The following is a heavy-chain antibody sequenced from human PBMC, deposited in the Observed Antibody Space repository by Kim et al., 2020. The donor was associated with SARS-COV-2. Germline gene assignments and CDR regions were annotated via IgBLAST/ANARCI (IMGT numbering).Heavy chain of an antibody. V-gene: IGHV3-21*01. D-gene: IGHD3-10*01. CDR3: VHYGSGSYYIY. J-gene: IGHJ4*02. CDR2: I. Sequence: IYYADSVKGRFTISRDNAKNSLYLQMNSLRAEDTAVYYCVHYGSGSYYIYWGQGTLVTVSS.